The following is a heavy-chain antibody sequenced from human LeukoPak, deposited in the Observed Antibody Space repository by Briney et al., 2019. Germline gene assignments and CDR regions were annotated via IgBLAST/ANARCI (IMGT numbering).Heavy chain of an antibody. CDR2: IYSGGST. J-gene: IGHJ4*02. D-gene: IGHD3-22*01. Sequence: GGSLRLSCAASGFTVSSNYMSWVRQAPGKGLEWVSVIYSGGSTYYADSVKGRFTISRDNSKNTLYLQMNSLRAEDTAVYYCARTVVIRYFDYWGQGTLVTVSS. CDR3: ARTVVIRYFDY. CDR1: GFTVSSNY. V-gene: IGHV3-66*01.